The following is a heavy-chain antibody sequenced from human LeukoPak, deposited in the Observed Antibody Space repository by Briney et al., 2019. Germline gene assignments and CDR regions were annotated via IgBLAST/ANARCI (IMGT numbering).Heavy chain of an antibody. D-gene: IGHD4-11*01. V-gene: IGHV3-74*01. CDR3: AKGTDYSFDY. CDR1: GFTFSSYW. J-gene: IGHJ4*02. Sequence: PGGSLRLSCAASGFTFSSYWVHWVRQAPGKGLVWVSHVNSDGSGTSYADSVKGRFTISRDNSKNTLYLQMNSLRAEDTAVYYCAKGTDYSFDYWGQGTLVTVSS. CDR2: VNSDGSGT.